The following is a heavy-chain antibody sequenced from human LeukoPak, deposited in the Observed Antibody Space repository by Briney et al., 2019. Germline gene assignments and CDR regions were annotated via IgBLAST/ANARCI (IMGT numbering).Heavy chain of an antibody. CDR2: FYASGST. CDR1: GGSISSYF. V-gene: IGHV4-4*07. Sequence: SETLSLTCTVSGGSISSYFWSWIRQPAGKELERTGRFYASGSTNYNPSLQSRVTISVDTSKNQFSLKLTSVTAADTAVYYCALGNCPTTSCYPGVAFDIWGQGTMVTVSS. J-gene: IGHJ3*02. D-gene: IGHD2-2*01. CDR3: ALGNCPTTSCYPGVAFDI.